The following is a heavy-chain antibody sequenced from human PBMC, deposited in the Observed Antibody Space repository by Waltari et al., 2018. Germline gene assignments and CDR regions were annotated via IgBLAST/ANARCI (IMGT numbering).Heavy chain of an antibody. V-gene: IGHV4-38-2*01. CDR2: IYHSGTT. CDR3: ARQELLLPFDY. Sequence: QVQLQESGPGLVKPSETLSLTCAVSGYSISSGFYWGWIRQPPGKGLEWIASIYHSGTTSYNPSLKSRVTISVDTAKNQFALQLSSVTAADTAVYYCARQELLLPFDYWGQGTLVIVSS. J-gene: IGHJ4*02. D-gene: IGHD1-26*01. CDR1: GYSISSGFY.